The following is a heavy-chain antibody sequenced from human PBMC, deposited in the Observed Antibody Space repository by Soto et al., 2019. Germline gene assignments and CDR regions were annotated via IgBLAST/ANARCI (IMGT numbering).Heavy chain of an antibody. D-gene: IGHD4-17*01. Sequence: GGSLRLSCAASGFTFSSYAMHWVRQAPGKRLEWVAVISYDGSNKYYADSVKGRFTISRDNSKNTLYLQMNSLRAEDTAVYYCARENDYGDYGAFDIWGQGTMVTVSS. CDR3: ARENDYGDYGAFDI. CDR2: ISYDGSNK. V-gene: IGHV3-30-3*01. J-gene: IGHJ3*02. CDR1: GFTFSSYA.